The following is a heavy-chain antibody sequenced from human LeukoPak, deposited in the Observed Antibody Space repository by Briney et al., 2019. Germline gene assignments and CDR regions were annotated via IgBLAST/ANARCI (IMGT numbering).Heavy chain of an antibody. CDR3: ATSMIVVVKHAFDI. Sequence: GGSLRLSCVASGFNFSDYYMNWIRQSPGKGLEWISYMSSRSGIIYYGGSVKGRFTISRDNAKNSLYLQMNSLRAEDTAVYYCATSMIVVVKHAFDIWGQGTMVTVSS. D-gene: IGHD3-22*01. J-gene: IGHJ3*02. CDR1: GFNFSDYY. V-gene: IGHV3-11*01. CDR2: MSSRSGII.